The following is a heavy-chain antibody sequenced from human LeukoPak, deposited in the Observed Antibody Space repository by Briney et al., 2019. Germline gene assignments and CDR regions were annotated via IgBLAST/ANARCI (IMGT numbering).Heavy chain of an antibody. Sequence: SETLSLTCTVSGGSISSYYWSWIRQPPGKGLEWIGYIYYGGSTNYNPSLKSRVTISVDTSKNQFSLKLSSVTAADTAVYYCARFEGPYGSGSIDYWGQGTLVTVSS. CDR3: ARFEGPYGSGSIDY. CDR1: GGSISSYY. D-gene: IGHD3-10*01. V-gene: IGHV4-59*01. CDR2: IYYGGST. J-gene: IGHJ4*02.